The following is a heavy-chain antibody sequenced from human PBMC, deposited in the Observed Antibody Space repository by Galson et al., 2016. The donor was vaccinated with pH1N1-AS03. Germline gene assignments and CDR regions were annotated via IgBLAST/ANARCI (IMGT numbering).Heavy chain of an antibody. CDR1: GLTVYNNY. CDR3: AKDRLRSGGM. J-gene: IGHJ4*02. D-gene: IGHD2-15*01. V-gene: IGHV3-53*01. Sequence: SLRLSCAASGLTVYNNYMAWLRQAPGRGLEWVSIIYSAGTTFYVDSVKGRFTISRDNSKDTVYLQMNNLKAEDTAIYYCAKDRLRSGGMWGQGTLVTVSS. CDR2: IYSAGTT.